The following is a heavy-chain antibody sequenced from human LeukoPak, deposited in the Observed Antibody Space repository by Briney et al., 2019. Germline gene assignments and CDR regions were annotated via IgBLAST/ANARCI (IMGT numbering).Heavy chain of an antibody. CDR2: IKSKTDGGTT. CDR1: GFTFSNAW. V-gene: IGHV3-15*01. D-gene: IGHD3-16*01. J-gene: IGHJ3*02. CDR3: TTDWPGGDDAFDI. Sequence: GGSLRLSCAASGFTFSNAWMSWVRQAPGKGLEWVGRIKSKTDGGTTDYAAPVKGRFTISRDDSKNTLYLQMNSLKTEDTAVYYCTTDWPGGDDAFDIWGQGTMVTVSS.